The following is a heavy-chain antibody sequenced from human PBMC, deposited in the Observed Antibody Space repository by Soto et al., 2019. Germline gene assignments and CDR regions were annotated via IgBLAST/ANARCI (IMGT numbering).Heavy chain of an antibody. CDR3: ASDLYHDFLTGYYPPGY. J-gene: IGHJ4*02. V-gene: IGHV3-21*01. CDR1: GFSFSSFT. D-gene: IGHD3-9*01. CDR2: ITSSSSNI. Sequence: GGSLRLSCAASGFSFSSFTMNWVRKAPGKGLEWVASITSSSSNIYYADSAKGRFTISRDNAKNSLYLQMNSLRAEDTGVYYCASDLYHDFLTGYYPPGYWGQGTLVTVSS.